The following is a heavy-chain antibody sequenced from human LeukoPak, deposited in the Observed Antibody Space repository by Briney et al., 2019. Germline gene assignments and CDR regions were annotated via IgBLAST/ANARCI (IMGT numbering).Heavy chain of an antibody. CDR3: AKGESRPKYYFDY. Sequence: GGSLGLSCAASGFTFSSYAMRWVRQAPGKGLEWVSSITGSGDDTFYADSVKGRFTISRDNSKSTLYLQMNSLRAEDTAVYYCAKGESRPKYYFDYWGQGTLVTVSS. D-gene: IGHD3-10*01. J-gene: IGHJ4*02. CDR1: GFTFSSYA. CDR2: ITGSGDDT. V-gene: IGHV3-23*01.